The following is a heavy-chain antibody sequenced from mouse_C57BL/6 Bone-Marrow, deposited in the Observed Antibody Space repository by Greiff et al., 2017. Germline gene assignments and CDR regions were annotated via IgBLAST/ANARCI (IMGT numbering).Heavy chain of an antibody. CDR3: TGAVVGAMDY. J-gene: IGHJ4*01. CDR2: IDPENGDT. D-gene: IGHD1-1*01. CDR1: GFNIKADY. Sequence: VQLQQSGAELVRPGASVKLSCTASGFNIKADYMHWVKQRPEQGLEWIGWIDPENGDTEYAPKFKGKATITADTSSNTAYLQLSSLTSEDTAVYYCTGAVVGAMDYWGQGTSVTVSS. V-gene: IGHV14-4*01.